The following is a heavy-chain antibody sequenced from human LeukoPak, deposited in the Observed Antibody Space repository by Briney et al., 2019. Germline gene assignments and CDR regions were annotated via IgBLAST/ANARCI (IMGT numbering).Heavy chain of an antibody. Sequence: GGSLRPSCAASGFTFSSYSMNWVRQAPGKGLEWVSSISSSSSYIYHADSVEGRFTISRDNAKNSLYLQMNSLRAEDTAVYYCARDLRLDYWGQGTLVTVSS. J-gene: IGHJ4*02. CDR1: GFTFSSYS. CDR3: ARDLRLDY. CDR2: ISSSSSYI. V-gene: IGHV3-21*01.